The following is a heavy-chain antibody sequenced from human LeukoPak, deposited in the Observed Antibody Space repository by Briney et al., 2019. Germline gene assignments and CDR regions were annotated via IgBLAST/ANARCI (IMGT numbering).Heavy chain of an antibody. D-gene: IGHD6-6*01. CDR1: GYSFNTYW. J-gene: IGHJ4*02. CDR3: AREGRSSSPMDY. V-gene: IGHV5-51*01. CDR2: IYPGDSDA. Sequence: ESLKISWKGSGYSFNTYWIGWVRQMPGKGLEWMGIIYPGDSDARYSPSFQGQVTISADKSLSTAYLQWGSLKASDTAMYYCAREGRSSSPMDYWGQGTLVTVSS.